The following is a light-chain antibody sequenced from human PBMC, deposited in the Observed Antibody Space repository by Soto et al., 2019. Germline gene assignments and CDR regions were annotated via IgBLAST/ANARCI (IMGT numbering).Light chain of an antibody. CDR2: EVS. J-gene: IGLJ1*01. V-gene: IGLV2-14*01. CDR3: SSYTSSSKLV. CDR1: SSDVGGYNY. Sequence: QSALTQPASVSGSPGKSITISCTGNSSDVGGYNYVSWYQQHPGKAPKLMIYEVSNRPSGVSNRFSGSKSGNTASLTISGLPAEDEADYCCSSYTSSSKLVFGTGTKLTVL.